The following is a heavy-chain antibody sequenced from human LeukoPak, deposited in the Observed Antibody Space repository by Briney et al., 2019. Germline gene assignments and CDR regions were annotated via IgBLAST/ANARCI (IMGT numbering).Heavy chain of an antibody. CDR3: AELGITMIGGV. Sequence: GGSLRLSCAASGFTFDDYGMSWVRQAPGKGLEWVSGINWNGGSTGYADSVKGRFTISRDNAKNSLFLQMNSLRAEDTAVYYCAELGITMIGGVWGKGTTVTISS. CDR1: GFTFDDYG. J-gene: IGHJ6*04. CDR2: INWNGGST. D-gene: IGHD3-10*02. V-gene: IGHV3-20*04.